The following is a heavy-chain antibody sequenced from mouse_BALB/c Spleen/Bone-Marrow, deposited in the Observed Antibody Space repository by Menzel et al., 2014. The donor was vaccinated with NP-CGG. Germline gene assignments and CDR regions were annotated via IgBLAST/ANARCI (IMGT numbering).Heavy chain of an antibody. CDR1: GFTFSSYT. CDR3: ARHVGNPYAMDY. Sequence: EVMLVESGGGLVQPGGSLKLSSAASGFTFSSYTMSWVRQTPEKRLEWVAYISNGGGSTYYPDTVKGRFTISRDNAKNTLYLQMSSLKSEDTAMYYCARHVGNPYAMDYWGQGTSVTVSS. V-gene: IGHV5-12-2*01. D-gene: IGHD3-1*01. CDR2: ISNGGGST. J-gene: IGHJ4*01.